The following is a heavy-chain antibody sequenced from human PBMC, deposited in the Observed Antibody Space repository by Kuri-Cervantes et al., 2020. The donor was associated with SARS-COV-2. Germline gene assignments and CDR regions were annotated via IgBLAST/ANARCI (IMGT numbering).Heavy chain of an antibody. CDR3: ARASVWRFDP. Sequence: SETLSLTCTVSGGSISSGGYYWSWIRQHPGKGLEWIGYIYYSGSTYYNPPLKSRVTISVDTSKNQFSLKLSSVTAADTAVYYCARASVWRFDPWGQGTLVTVSS. D-gene: IGHD2-8*01. J-gene: IGHJ5*02. V-gene: IGHV4-31*03. CDR2: IYYSGST. CDR1: GGSISSGGYY.